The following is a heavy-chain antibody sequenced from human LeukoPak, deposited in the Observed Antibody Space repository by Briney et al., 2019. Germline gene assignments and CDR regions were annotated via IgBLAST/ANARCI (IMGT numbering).Heavy chain of an antibody. Sequence: SETLSLTCAVYGGSFSGYYWSWIRQPPGKGLEWIGEINHSGSTNYNPSLKSRVTISVDTSKIQFSLKLSSVTAADTAVYYCARGPDYYGMDVWGQGTTVTVS. CDR1: GGSFSGYY. CDR3: ARGPDYYGMDV. V-gene: IGHV4-34*01. CDR2: INHSGST. J-gene: IGHJ6*02.